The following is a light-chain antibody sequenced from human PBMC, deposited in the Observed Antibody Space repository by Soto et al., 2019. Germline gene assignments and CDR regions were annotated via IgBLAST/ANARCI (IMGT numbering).Light chain of an antibody. CDR1: SSNIGAGYD. CDR3: QSYDSSLSGWV. J-gene: IGLJ3*02. CDR2: GNS. V-gene: IGLV1-40*01. Sequence: QSVLTQPPSVSGAPGQRVTISCTGSSSNIGAGYDVHWYQQLPGTAPKLLISGNSNRPSGVPDRFSGSKSGTSASLAIKGLQAEDEADYYCQSYDSSLSGWVFGGGTKVTVL.